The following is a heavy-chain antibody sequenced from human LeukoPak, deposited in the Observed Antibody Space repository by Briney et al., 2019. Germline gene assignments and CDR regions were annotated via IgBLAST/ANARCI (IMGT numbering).Heavy chain of an antibody. J-gene: IGHJ4*02. CDR2: ISGSGGST. D-gene: IGHD2-15*01. V-gene: IGHV3-23*01. CDR3: AKYAGYCSGNNCYQFEY. Sequence: PGGSLRLSCAASGFTFSSYGMSWVRQAPGKGLEWVSAISGSGGSTYYADSVKGRFIISRDNSKNTLYLQMNSLRAEDTAVYYCAKYAGYCSGNNCYQFEYWGQGTLVTVSS. CDR1: GFTFSSYG.